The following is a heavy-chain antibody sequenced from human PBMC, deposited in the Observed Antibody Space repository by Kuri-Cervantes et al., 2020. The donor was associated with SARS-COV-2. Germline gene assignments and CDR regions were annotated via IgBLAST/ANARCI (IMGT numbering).Heavy chain of an antibody. D-gene: IGHD3-3*01. Sequence: LSLTCAASGFTFSSYAMSWVRQAPGKGLEWVSAISGSGGSTYYADSVKGRFTISRDNSKNTLYLQMNSLRAEDTAVYYCAKDRGPYYDFWRGYTPAGGYYGMDVWGQGTTVTVSS. J-gene: IGHJ6*02. CDR2: ISGSGGST. CDR1: GFTFSSYA. CDR3: AKDRGPYYDFWRGYTPAGGYYGMDV. V-gene: IGHV3-23*01.